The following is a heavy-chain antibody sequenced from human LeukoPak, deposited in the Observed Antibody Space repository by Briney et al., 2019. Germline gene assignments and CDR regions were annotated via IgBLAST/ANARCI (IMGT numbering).Heavy chain of an antibody. CDR2: ISGSGGST. CDR3: AKGVRGYYDILTGYSNWFDP. V-gene: IGHV3-23*01. J-gene: IGHJ5*02. CDR1: GFTFSSYA. D-gene: IGHD3-9*01. Sequence: GGSLRLSCAASGFTFSSYAMSWVRQAPGKGLEWVSAISGSGGSTYYADSVKGRFTISGDNSKNTLYLQMNSLRAEDTAVYYCAKGVRGYYDILTGYSNWFDPWGQGTLVTVSS.